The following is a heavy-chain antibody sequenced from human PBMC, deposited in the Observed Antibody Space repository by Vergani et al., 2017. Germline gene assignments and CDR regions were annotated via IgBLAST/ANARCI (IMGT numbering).Heavy chain of an antibody. Sequence: EVQLVASGGGLVQRGGSLRLSCAASGFTFIMHAMRWVRQAPGKGLEWVSTLSASDRRTHYADSVKGRFTISRDISKNTLFLHMNSLRPEDTAVYYCARPSAPGDYDALDIWGQGTMVTVSS. CDR2: LSASDRRT. D-gene: IGHD4-17*01. J-gene: IGHJ3*02. CDR3: ARPSAPGDYDALDI. CDR1: GFTFIMHA. V-gene: IGHV3-23*04.